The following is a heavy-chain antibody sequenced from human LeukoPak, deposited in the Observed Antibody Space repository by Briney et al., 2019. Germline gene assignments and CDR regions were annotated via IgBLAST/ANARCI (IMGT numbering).Heavy chain of an antibody. D-gene: IGHD6-25*01. J-gene: IGHJ3*02. Sequence: GGSLRLSCAASGFTFSSYEMNWVRQAPGKGLEWVSYISSSGRTIYYADSVKGRLTISRDNAKNSLYLQMNSLRAEDTAVYYCARERLSALDIWGQGTMVTVSS. V-gene: IGHV3-48*03. CDR2: ISSSGRTI. CDR3: ARERLSALDI. CDR1: GFTFSSYE.